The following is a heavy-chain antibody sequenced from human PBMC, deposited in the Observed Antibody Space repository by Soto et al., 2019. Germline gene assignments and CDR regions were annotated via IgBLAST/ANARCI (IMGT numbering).Heavy chain of an antibody. D-gene: IGHD6-19*01. CDR2: ISWNSGSI. J-gene: IGHJ4*02. Sequence: GGSLRLSCAASGFTFDDYAMHWVRQAPGKGLEWVSGISWNSGSIGYADSVKGRFTISRDNAKNSLYLQMNSLRAEDTALYYCAKDRGYSSGVFDYWGQGTLVTVSS. CDR1: GFTFDDYA. CDR3: AKDRGYSSGVFDY. V-gene: IGHV3-9*01.